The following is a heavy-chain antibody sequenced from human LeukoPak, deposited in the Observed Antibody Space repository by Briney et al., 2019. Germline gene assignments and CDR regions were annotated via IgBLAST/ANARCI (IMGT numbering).Heavy chain of an antibody. CDR1: GFSLSTSGMC. CDR2: VDWDDDK. Sequence: SGPALVKPAQTLTLTCTFSGFSLSTSGMCVSWIRQPPGKALEWLARVDWDDDKYYSTSLKTRLTISKDTSKNQVVLTMTNMDPVDTATYYCARVAPAGIEFYMDVWGKGTTVTVSS. D-gene: IGHD2-2*02. J-gene: IGHJ6*03. CDR3: ARVAPAGIEFYMDV. V-gene: IGHV2-70*11.